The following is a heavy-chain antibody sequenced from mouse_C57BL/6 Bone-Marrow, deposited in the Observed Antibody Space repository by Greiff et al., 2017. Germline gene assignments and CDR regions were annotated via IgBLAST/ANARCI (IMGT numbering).Heavy chain of an antibody. CDR1: GFNIKDDY. J-gene: IGHJ4*01. V-gene: IGHV14-4*01. CDR3: TVVATDYAMDY. Sequence: EVQLQQSGAELVRPGASVKLSCTASGFNIKDDYMHWVKQRPEQGLEWIGWIDPENGDTEYASKFQGKATITADTASNTAYLQLSSLTSEDISFYYCTVVATDYAMDYWGQGTSVTVSS. CDR2: IDPENGDT. D-gene: IGHD1-1*01.